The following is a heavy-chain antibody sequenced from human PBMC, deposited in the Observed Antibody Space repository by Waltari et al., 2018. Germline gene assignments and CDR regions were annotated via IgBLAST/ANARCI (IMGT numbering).Heavy chain of an antibody. CDR2: ISSSSSYI. CDR1: GFTFSSYR. J-gene: IGHJ3*02. Sequence: EVQLVESGGGLVKPGGSLRLSCAASGFTFSSYRMNWVRQAPGEGLGWVSSISSSSSYIYYAVSVKGRFTISRDNAKNSLYLQMNSLRAEDTAVYYCARDYAFDIWGQGTMVTVSS. V-gene: IGHV3-21*01. CDR3: ARDYAFDI.